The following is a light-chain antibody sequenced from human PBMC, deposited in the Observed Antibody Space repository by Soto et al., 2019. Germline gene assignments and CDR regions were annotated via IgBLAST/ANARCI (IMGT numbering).Light chain of an antibody. CDR3: SSYADSIVL. CDR2: EVS. J-gene: IGLJ2*01. Sequence: QSVLTQPPSASGSPGQSVTISCTGTSSDVGGYNYVSWYQQHPGKAPKLMISEVSKRPSRVPDRFSGSKSGNTASLTVSGLQAEDEADYYCSSYADSIVLFGGGTKLTVL. CDR1: SSDVGGYNY. V-gene: IGLV2-8*01.